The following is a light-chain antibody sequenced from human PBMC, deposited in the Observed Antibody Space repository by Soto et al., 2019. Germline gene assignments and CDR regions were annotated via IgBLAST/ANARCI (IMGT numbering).Light chain of an antibody. V-gene: IGLV2-14*01. CDR2: HVS. J-gene: IGLJ2*01. Sequence: QSVLTQPASVSGSPGQSITISCTATTSDVGDYNYVSWYQQYPGKAPKPIIYHVSNRPSGVSNRFSGSKSGDTASLTISGLQAEDEADYYCRSYTSGGSVIFGGGTKVTV. CDR1: TSDVGDYNY. CDR3: RSYTSGGSVI.